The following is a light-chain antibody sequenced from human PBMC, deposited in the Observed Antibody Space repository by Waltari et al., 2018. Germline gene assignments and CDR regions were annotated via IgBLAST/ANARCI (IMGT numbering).Light chain of an antibody. CDR2: AAS. Sequence: DIQMTQSPSSLSASVGAGVTITCRASQNISRYLNWYQQRPGKAPKLLIYAASNLQSGVPSRFSGSGSGTDFALTINSLQPEDFATYYCQQSYSLYTFGQGSKVDIK. J-gene: IGKJ2*01. CDR1: QNISRY. CDR3: QQSYSLYT. V-gene: IGKV1-39*01.